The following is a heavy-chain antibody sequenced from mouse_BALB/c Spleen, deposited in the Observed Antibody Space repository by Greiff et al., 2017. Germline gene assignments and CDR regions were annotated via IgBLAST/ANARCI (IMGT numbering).Heavy chain of an antibody. CDR2: IRNKANGYTT. CDR1: GFTFTDYY. Sequence: EVKLMESGGGLVQPGGSLRLSCATSGFTFTDYYMSWVRQPPGKALEWLGFIRNKANGYTTEYSASVKGRFTISRDNSQSILYLQMNTLRAEDSATYYCAREGTGAMDYWGQGTSVTVSS. D-gene: IGHD3-3*01. J-gene: IGHJ4*01. V-gene: IGHV7-3*02. CDR3: AREGTGAMDY.